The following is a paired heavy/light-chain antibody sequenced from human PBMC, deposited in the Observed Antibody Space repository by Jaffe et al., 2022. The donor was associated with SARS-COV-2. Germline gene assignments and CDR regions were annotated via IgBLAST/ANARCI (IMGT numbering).Light chain of an antibody. CDR2: DVT. CDR1: SSDVGGYNY. J-gene: IGLJ2*01. V-gene: IGLV2-11*01. CDR3: CSYAGSYTSV. Sequence: QSALTQPRSVSGSPGQSVTISCTGTSSDVGGYNYVSWYQQHPGKAPRLMIFDVTKRPSGVPDRFSGSKSGTTASLTISGLQAEDEADYYCCSYAGSYTSVFGGGTKLTVL.
Heavy chain of an antibody. CDR2: ITASGDTT. CDR3: AKDGVDYNLLTGVSRRGHFDP. D-gene: IGHD3-9*01. CDR1: GFTFSRDA. J-gene: IGHJ5*02. Sequence: EVLLVESGGGLVQPGGSLRLSCVASGFTFSRDAMSWVRQAPGKGLEWVSAITASGDTTYYADSVKGRFTISRDNSKNTLYLQMNSLRAEDTAVFYCAKDGVDYNLLTGVSRRGHFDPWGQGTLVTVSS. V-gene: IGHV3-23*04.